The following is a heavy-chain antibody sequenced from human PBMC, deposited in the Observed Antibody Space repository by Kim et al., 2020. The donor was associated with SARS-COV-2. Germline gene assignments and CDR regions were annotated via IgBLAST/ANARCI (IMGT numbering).Heavy chain of an antibody. CDR2: N. D-gene: IGHD2-15*01. CDR3: ARADSSPRKFDY. Sequence: NDYAVSVKSRITINPDTSKNQFSLQLNSVTPEDTAVYYCARADSSPRKFDYWGQGTLVTVSS. V-gene: IGHV6-1*01. J-gene: IGHJ4*02.